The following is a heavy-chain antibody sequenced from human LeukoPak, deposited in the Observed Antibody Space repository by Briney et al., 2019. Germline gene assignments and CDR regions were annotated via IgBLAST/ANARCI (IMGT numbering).Heavy chain of an antibody. D-gene: IGHD3-22*01. V-gene: IGHV4-59*01. CDR1: GGSISSYY. J-gene: IGHJ3*02. Sequence: KPSETLSLTCTVSGGSISSYYWSWIRQPPGKGLEWIGYIYYSGSTNYNPSLKSRVTISVDTSKNRFSLKLSSVTAADTAVYYCARLRARDSSGYLHAFDIWGQGTMVTVSS. CDR2: IYYSGST. CDR3: ARLRARDSSGYLHAFDI.